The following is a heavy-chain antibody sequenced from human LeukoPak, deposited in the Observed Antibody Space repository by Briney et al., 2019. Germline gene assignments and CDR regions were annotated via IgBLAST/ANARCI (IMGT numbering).Heavy chain of an antibody. D-gene: IGHD3-22*01. CDR1: GGSISSGVYY. CDR3: AEGGDSSGYYY. J-gene: IGHJ4*02. V-gene: IGHV4-31*11. Sequence: PSETLFLTCAVSGGSISSGVYYWSWIRQHPGKGLEWIGYIYYSGSTYYNPSLKSRVTISIDTAKNQFSLKLSSVTAADTAVYYCAEGGDSSGYYYWGQGTLVTVSS. CDR2: IYYSGST.